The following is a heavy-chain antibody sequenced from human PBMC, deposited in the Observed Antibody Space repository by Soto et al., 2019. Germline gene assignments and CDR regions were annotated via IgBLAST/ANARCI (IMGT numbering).Heavy chain of an antibody. Sequence: GESLKISCKASGYSFTNHWINWVRQLPGKGLEWMGKINPSGSYINYSPSFQDHIVISTDRSITTAYLLWSSLKASDSAMYYCARGSSILGFDSWGQGTLVTVSS. J-gene: IGHJ5*01. D-gene: IGHD3-3*01. CDR3: ARGSSILGFDS. CDR1: GYSFTNHW. CDR2: INPSGSYI. V-gene: IGHV5-10-1*01.